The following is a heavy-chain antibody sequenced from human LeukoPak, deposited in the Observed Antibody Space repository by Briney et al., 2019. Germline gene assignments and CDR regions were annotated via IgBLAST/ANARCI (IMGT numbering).Heavy chain of an antibody. CDR3: ARFALTSSLDY. J-gene: IGHJ4*02. CDR1: GYSFTSYW. CDR2: IYPGNSDT. Sequence: GESLKISCKGSGYSFTSYWIGWVRQMPGKGLEWMGIIYPGNSDTRYSPLFQGQVTLSVDRSISTAYLHWSGLKASDTAIYYCARFALTSSLDYWGQGTLVTVSS. D-gene: IGHD6-13*01. V-gene: IGHV5-51*01.